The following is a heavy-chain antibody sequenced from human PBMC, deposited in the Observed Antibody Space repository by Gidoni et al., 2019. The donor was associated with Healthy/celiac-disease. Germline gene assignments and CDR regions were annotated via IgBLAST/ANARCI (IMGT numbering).Heavy chain of an antibody. CDR3: ARVGYGGKRVYSGMDV. CDR2: ISSSSSYI. D-gene: IGHD5-18*01. J-gene: IGHJ6*02. Sequence: EVQLVAPGGGWVNHGGSLRSSCPASGFTSISYSMNWVRQAPGKGLEWGSSISSSSSYIYYADSVKGRFTISRDNAKNSLYLQINSLRAEDTAVYYCARVGYGGKRVYSGMDVWGQGTTVTVSS. CDR1: GFTSISYS. V-gene: IGHV3-21*01.